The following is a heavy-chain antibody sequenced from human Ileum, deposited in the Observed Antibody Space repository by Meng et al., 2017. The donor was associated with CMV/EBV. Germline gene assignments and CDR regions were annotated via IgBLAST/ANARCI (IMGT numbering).Heavy chain of an antibody. CDR3: ASCTGYSTRCHMGGGP. CDR1: GFTFSVYA. Sequence: GRLVGGGGGGGQPWRSLRPACAASGFTFSVYAMNWVRQAPGKGLAWVSVIYGGGDTYYADSVKGRFTLSRDNSKNTLYLLMNSLRVEDTAMYYCASCTGYSTRCHMGGGPWGQGTLVTSPQ. CDR2: IYGGGDT. J-gene: IGHJ5*02. V-gene: IGHV3-66*01. D-gene: IGHD6-13*01.